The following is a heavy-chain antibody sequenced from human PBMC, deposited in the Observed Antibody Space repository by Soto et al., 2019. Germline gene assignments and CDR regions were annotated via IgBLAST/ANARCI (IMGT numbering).Heavy chain of an antibody. Sequence: EVQLVESGGGLVKPGGSLRLSCAASGFTFSSYSMNWVRQAPGKGLEWVSSISSSSSYIYYADSVKGRFTISRDNAKNSLYLQMNSLRAEDTAVYYCASQEEYYDFWSGGVYYYYGMDVWGQGTTVTVSS. D-gene: IGHD3-3*01. CDR3: ASQEEYYDFWSGGVYYYYGMDV. J-gene: IGHJ6*02. CDR2: ISSSSSYI. CDR1: GFTFSSYS. V-gene: IGHV3-21*01.